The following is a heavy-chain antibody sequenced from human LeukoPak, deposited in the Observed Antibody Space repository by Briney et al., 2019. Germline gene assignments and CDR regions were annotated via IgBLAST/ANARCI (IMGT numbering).Heavy chain of an antibody. CDR1: GGSFSVYY. V-gene: IGHV4-34*01. Sequence: ASETLSLTCAVYGGSFSVYYWSWIRQPPGKGLEWIGEINHSGSTNYNPSLKSRVTISVDTSKNQFSLKLSSVTAADTAVYYCAREERGMELSLFDYWGQGTLVTVSS. J-gene: IGHJ4*02. CDR2: INHSGST. D-gene: IGHD3-16*02. CDR3: AREERGMELSLFDY.